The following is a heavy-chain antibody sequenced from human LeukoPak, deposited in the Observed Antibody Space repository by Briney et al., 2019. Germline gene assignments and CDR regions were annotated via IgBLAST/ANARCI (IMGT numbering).Heavy chain of an antibody. V-gene: IGHV3-53*01. Sequence: GGSLRLSCAASGFTFSSYSVNWVRQAPGKGLEWVSVIYSGGSTYYADSVKGRFTISRDNSKNTLYLQMNSLRAEDTAVYYCARVSVYYYYYMDVWGKGTTVTVSS. CDR2: IYSGGST. CDR1: GFTFSSYS. J-gene: IGHJ6*03. CDR3: ARVSVYYYYYMDV.